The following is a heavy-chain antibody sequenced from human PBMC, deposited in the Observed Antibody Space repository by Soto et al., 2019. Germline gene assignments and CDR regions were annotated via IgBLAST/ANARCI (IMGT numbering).Heavy chain of an antibody. J-gene: IGHJ4*02. D-gene: IGHD2-8*02. CDR2: ISGSDSST. CDR1: GFIFSSYA. CDR3: AKDWGRVLGAENYWYY. V-gene: IGHV3-23*01. Sequence: EVQLLESGGGLVQPGGSLRLSCSASGFIFSSYAMSWVRQAPVKGLEWVSGISGSDSSTYYADSVKGRFTISRDNSKSTLYRQMNSLRAEDTAVYYCAKDWGRVLGAENYWYYWGQGTLVTVSS.